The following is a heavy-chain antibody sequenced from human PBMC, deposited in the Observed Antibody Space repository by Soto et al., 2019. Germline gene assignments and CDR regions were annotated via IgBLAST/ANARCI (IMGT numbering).Heavy chain of an antibody. CDR2: ISWNSGSV. J-gene: IGHJ5*02. CDR1: GFTFDDYA. CDR3: AKDSTISAAGWFDP. D-gene: IGHD6-13*01. Sequence: EVQLVESGGGLVRPGRSLRLSCAASGFTFDDYAMHWVRQAPGKGLEWVSGISWNSGSVAYADSVKGRFTISRDNAKNALYLQMKSLRAEDTALYCCAKDSTISAAGWFDPWGQGTPVTVSS. V-gene: IGHV3-9*01.